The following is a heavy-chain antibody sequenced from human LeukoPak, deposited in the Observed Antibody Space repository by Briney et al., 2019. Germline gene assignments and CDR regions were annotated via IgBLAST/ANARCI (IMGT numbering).Heavy chain of an antibody. CDR2: IYYSGST. V-gene: IGHV4-39*01. CDR3: AGHHPRNTVDF. J-gene: IGHJ4*02. Sequence: PETLSLTCTVSGGSISSGGYYWSWIRQPPGKGLEWIGSIYYSGSTYYNPSLKSRVTISVDTYKNQFSLKLSSVTAADTAVYYCAGHHPRNTVDFWGQGTLVTVSS. D-gene: IGHD2/OR15-2a*01. CDR1: GGSISSGGYY.